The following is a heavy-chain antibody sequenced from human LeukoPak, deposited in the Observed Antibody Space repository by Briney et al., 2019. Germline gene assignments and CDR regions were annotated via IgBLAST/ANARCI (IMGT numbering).Heavy chain of an antibody. Sequence: GGSLRLSCAASGFTFSSYSMNWVRQAPGKGLEWVSSISSSSSYIYYADSVKGRFTISRGNAKSSLYLQMNSLRAEDTAVYYCAIERWGYFDWSNWFDPRGQGTLVTVSS. V-gene: IGHV3-21*01. D-gene: IGHD3-9*01. CDR1: GFTFSSYS. J-gene: IGHJ5*02. CDR3: AIERWGYFDWSNWFDP. CDR2: ISSSSSYI.